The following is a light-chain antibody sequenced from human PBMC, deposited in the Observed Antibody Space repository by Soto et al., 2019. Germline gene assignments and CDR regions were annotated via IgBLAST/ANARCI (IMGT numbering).Light chain of an antibody. CDR2: AAS. CDR3: QQSYSTPPT. CDR1: QSISSY. J-gene: IGKJ1*01. Sequence: DIQMTQSPSSLSASVGDRVTITCRASQSISSYLNWYQQKPGKAPKLLIYAASSLQSGVPSRFSGSGSGTDFTLHISSLQPEDFATYYCQQSYSTPPTFGQGTKVEIK. V-gene: IGKV1-39*01.